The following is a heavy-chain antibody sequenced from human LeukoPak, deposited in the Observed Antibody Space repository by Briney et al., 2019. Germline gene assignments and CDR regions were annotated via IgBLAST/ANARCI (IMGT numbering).Heavy chain of an antibody. Sequence: GGSLRLSCAASGFSFSNSGMSWVRQAAGKGLEWVSDISGSGTSTYYADSVKGRFTISRDNSNNTLHLHMTGLRVEDTALYYCAKGGWLQPNDYWGQGTLVTVSS. J-gene: IGHJ4*02. D-gene: IGHD5-24*01. V-gene: IGHV3-23*01. CDR2: ISGSGTST. CDR1: GFSFSNSG. CDR3: AKGGWLQPNDY.